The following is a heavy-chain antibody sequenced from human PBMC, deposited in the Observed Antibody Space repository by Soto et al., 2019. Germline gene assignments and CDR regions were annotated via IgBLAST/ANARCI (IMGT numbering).Heavy chain of an antibody. D-gene: IGHD3-10*01. J-gene: IGHJ6*02. Sequence: TLSLTCSVSGGSISNYYWGWIRQPPGKGLEWIGNIFYTGSTYYNPSLKSRVTISVDTSKKQFSLKLSSVTAADTAVYHCARKYLPYYGSGSPYGMDVWGQGTTVTVSS. V-gene: IGHV4-39*01. CDR3: ARKYLPYYGSGSPYGMDV. CDR1: GGSISNYY. CDR2: IFYTGST.